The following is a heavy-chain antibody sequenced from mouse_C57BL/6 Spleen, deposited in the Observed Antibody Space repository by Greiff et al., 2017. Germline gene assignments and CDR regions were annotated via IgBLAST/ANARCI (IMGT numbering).Heavy chain of an antibody. Sequence: VQLQQPGAELVKPGASVKLSCKASGYTFTSYWMHWVKQRPGQGLEWIGMIHPNSGSTNYNEKFKSKATLTVDKSSSTAYMQLSSLTSEDSAVYYCARSGKIDYDGAMDYWGQGTSVTVSS. CDR1: GYTFTSYW. V-gene: IGHV1-64*01. CDR2: IHPNSGST. J-gene: IGHJ4*01. CDR3: ARSGKIDYDGAMDY. D-gene: IGHD2-4*01.